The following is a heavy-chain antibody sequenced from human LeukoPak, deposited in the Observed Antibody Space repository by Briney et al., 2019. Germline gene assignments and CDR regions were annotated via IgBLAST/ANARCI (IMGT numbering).Heavy chain of an antibody. CDR3: AKDVVSGYDLGWFDP. CDR2: IQYNGNNK. CDR1: GFTFSGFG. V-gene: IGHV3-30*02. J-gene: IGHJ5*02. Sequence: PGGSLRLSCAASGFTFSGFGMHWVRQAPGKGLEWVAFIQYNGNNKYYANSVKGRFTLSRDNSENTLYLQMNSLRAEDTAVYYCAKDVVSGYDLGWFDPWGQGTLVTVSS. D-gene: IGHD5-12*01.